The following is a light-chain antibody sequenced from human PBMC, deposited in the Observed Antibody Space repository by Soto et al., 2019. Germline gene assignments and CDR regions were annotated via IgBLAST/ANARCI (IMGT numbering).Light chain of an antibody. J-gene: IGLJ2*01. CDR1: SSDVGGYNY. V-gene: IGLV2-8*01. CDR2: EVT. CDR3: NSYAGAPGV. Sequence: QSVLTQPPSASGSPGQTVTISCTGTSSDVGGYNYFSWYQQHPGKAPKLMFYEVTKRPSGVPDRFSGSKSGNPASLTVSAVQDEDEADYYCNSYAGAPGVFGGGTKLTVL.